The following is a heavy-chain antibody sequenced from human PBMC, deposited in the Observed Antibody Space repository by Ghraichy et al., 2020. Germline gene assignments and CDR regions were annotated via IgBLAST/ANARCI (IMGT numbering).Heavy chain of an antibody. V-gene: IGHV4-59*01. D-gene: IGHD4-23*01. Sequence: SETLSLTCTVSGGSISTYYWSWIRQPPGKGLEWIGYIYFSGSTNYNPSLKSRVTISVDTSKNQFSLKMRSVTAADTAVYYCAREGTTVGYNWFDPWGQGTLVTVSS. CDR3: AREGTTVGYNWFDP. CDR1: GGSISTYY. J-gene: IGHJ5*02. CDR2: IYFSGST.